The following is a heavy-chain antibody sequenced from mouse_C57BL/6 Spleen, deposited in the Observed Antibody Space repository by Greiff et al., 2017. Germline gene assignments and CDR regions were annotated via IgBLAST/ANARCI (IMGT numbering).Heavy chain of an antibody. J-gene: IGHJ2*01. V-gene: IGHV5-17*01. CDR2: ISRGSSTI. Sequence: EVKLIESGGGLMKPGRSLKLSCAASGITFSDYGMHWVRQAPEKGLEWVAYISRGSSTIYYADTVKGRFTISRDNAKNTLFLQMTSLRSEDTAMYYCARGGYDYPYYFDYWGQGTTLTVSS. CDR3: ARGGYDYPYYFDY. D-gene: IGHD2-4*01. CDR1: GITFSDYG.